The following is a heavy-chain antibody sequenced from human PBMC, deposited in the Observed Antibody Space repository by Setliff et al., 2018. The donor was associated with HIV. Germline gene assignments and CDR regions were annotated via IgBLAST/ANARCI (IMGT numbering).Heavy chain of an antibody. CDR3: ARVGEGYSGDMDV. V-gene: IGHV4-34*01. CDR1: GGSFSGYY. J-gene: IGHJ6*03. CDR2: INHSGST. D-gene: IGHD5-12*01. Sequence: KTSETLSLTCAVYGGSFSGYYWSWIRQPPGKGLEWIGEINHSGSTNYNPSLKSRVTISVDTSMDQFSLKLNSVTAADTAVYYCARVGEGYSGDMDVWGKGTTVTVSS.